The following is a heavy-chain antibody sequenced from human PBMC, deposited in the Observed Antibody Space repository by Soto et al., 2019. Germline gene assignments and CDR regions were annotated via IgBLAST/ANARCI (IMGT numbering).Heavy chain of an antibody. D-gene: IGHD3-22*01. Sequence: SETLSLTCAASGGSISSGGYYWTWIRQHPGKGLEWIGCIYYSGITYYNPSLKSRVSLSVDTSKNQFSLKLSSVTAADTAVYYCAIVSNGYWSDAFDLWGQGTMVTVSS. J-gene: IGHJ3*01. CDR3: AIVSNGYWSDAFDL. CDR1: GGSISSGGYY. V-gene: IGHV4-31*11. CDR2: IYYSGIT.